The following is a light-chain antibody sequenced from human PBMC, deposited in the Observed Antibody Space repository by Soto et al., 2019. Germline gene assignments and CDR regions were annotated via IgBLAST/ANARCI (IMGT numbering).Light chain of an antibody. J-gene: IGLJ1*01. Sequence: QSALAQPRSCPGSPGQSVTISCTGTISDVGGYNYVSWYQQHPGKAPKLMIYDVSKRPSGVPDRFSGSKSGNTASLTISGLQAEDEADYYCCSYAGSYTYVFGTGTKVTVL. CDR3: CSYAGSYTYV. CDR1: ISDVGGYNY. V-gene: IGLV2-11*01. CDR2: DVS.